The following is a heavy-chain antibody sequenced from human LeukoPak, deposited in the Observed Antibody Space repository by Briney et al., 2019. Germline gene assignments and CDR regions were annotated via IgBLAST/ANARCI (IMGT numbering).Heavy chain of an antibody. CDR1: GFTFSSYA. Sequence: PGGSLRLSCAASGFTFSSYAMHWVRQAPGKGLEWVAVISYDGSNKYYADSVKGRFTISRDNSKNTLYLQMNSLRAEDTATYYCAGYGGSYPYYMDVWGKGTTVTLSS. CDR3: AGYGGSYPYYMDV. D-gene: IGHD1-26*01. V-gene: IGHV3-30*04. J-gene: IGHJ6*03. CDR2: ISYDGSNK.